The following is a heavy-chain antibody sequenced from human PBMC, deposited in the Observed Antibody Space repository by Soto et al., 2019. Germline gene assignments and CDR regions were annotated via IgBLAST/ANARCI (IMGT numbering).Heavy chain of an antibody. D-gene: IGHD3-22*01. CDR2: ISYDGSNK. CDR1: GFTFSSYA. Sequence: QVQLVESGGGVVQPGRSLRLSCAASGFTFSSYAMHWVRQAPGKGLEWVAVISYDGSNKYYADSVKGRFTISRDNSENTLYLQMNSLRAEDTAVYYCARGGRHTMIVVAPPEDFQHWGQGTLVTVSS. J-gene: IGHJ1*01. V-gene: IGHV3-30-3*01. CDR3: ARGGRHTMIVVAPPEDFQH.